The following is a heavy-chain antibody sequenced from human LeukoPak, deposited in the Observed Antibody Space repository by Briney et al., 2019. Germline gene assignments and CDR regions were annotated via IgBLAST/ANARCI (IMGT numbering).Heavy chain of an antibody. CDR3: ASYDSSGYYYFDY. J-gene: IGHJ4*02. CDR2: IIPIFGTA. CDR1: GGTFSSYA. V-gene: IGHV1-69*13. D-gene: IGHD3-22*01. Sequence: SVKVSCKASGGTFSSYAISWVRQAPGQGLEWMGGIIPIFGTANYAQRSQDRVTITADESTSTAYMELSSLRSEDTAVYYCASYDSSGYYYFDYWGQGTLVTVSS.